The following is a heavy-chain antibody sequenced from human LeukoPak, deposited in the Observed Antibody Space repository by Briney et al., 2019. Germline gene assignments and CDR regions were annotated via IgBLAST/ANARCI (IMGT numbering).Heavy chain of an antibody. Sequence: PGGSLRLSCVASGFTLGDSWMTWVRQAPEKGLEWVADVKLDGGEEYVDSVKGRFTVSRDNAKNSVFLQMNSLTAEDTAVYYCVRHRHYHFDYWGQGTLVTVSS. J-gene: IGHJ4*02. CDR3: VRHRHYHFDY. V-gene: IGHV3-7*03. CDR1: GFTLGDSW. D-gene: IGHD3-10*01. CDR2: VKLDGGEE.